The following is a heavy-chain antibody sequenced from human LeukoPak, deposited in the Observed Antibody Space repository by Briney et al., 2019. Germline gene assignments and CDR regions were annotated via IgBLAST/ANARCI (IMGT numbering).Heavy chain of an antibody. CDR2: IYHSGST. J-gene: IGHJ4*02. Sequence: SETLSLTCAVSGGSISSGGYSWSWIRQPPGKGLEWIGYIYHSGSTYYNPSLKSRVTISVDRSKNQFSLELNSVTAADTAVYFCARRCRSTSCYHYWGQGTLVTVSS. CDR1: GGSISSGGYS. CDR3: ARRCRSTSCYHY. D-gene: IGHD2-2*01. V-gene: IGHV4-30-2*01.